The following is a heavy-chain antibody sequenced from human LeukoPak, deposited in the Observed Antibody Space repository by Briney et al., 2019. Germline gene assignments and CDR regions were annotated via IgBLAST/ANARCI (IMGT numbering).Heavy chain of an antibody. CDR3: ARRRTYYYGSGSYSLDY. CDR2: INHSGST. V-gene: IGHV4-34*01. Sequence: PSETLSLTCAVYGGSFSGYYWSWIRQPPGKGLEWIGEINHSGSTNYNPSLKSRVTISVDTSKNQFSLKLSSVTAADTAVYYCARRRTYYYGSGSYSLDYWGQGTLVTVSS. D-gene: IGHD3-10*01. CDR1: GGSFSGYY. J-gene: IGHJ4*02.